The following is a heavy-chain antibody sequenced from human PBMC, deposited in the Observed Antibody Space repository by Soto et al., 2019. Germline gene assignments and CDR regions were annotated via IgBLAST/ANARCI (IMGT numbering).Heavy chain of an antibody. CDR3: ARGAFWSGYYWFDP. J-gene: IGHJ5*02. CDR1: GGSISSGGYY. CDR2: IYYSGST. D-gene: IGHD3-3*01. V-gene: IGHV4-31*03. Sequence: SETLSLTCTVSGGSISSGGYYWSWIRQHPGKSQEWIGYIYYSGSTYYYPTLKSRVTISVDTFKNQFSLKLSSVTAADTAVYYCARGAFWSGYYWFDPWGQGTLVTVSS.